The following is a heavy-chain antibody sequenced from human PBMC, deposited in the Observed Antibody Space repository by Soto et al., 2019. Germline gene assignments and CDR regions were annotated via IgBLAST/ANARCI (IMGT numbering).Heavy chain of an antibody. CDR2: IYYSGST. D-gene: IGHD1-26*01. V-gene: IGHV4-39*01. J-gene: IGHJ4*02. CDR3: ARLRIVGATYGDDH. Sequence: SETLSLTCTVSGGSISSSSFYWGWIRQPPGKGLEWIGSIYYSGSTYYNPSLKSRVTISVDTSKNQFSLKLSSVTAADTAVYYCARLRIVGATYGDDHWGQGTLVTVSS. CDR1: GGSISSSSFY.